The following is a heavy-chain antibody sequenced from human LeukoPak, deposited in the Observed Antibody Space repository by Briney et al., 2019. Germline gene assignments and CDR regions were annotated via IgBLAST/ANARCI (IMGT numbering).Heavy chain of an antibody. Sequence: GGSLRLSCAASGFTFSNAWMSWVRQAPGKGLEWVGRIKSKTDGGTTDYAAPVKGRFTISRDDSKSTLYLQMNSLKTEDIAVYYCTTRVLLPSITGTNDAFDIWGQGTMVTVSS. V-gene: IGHV3-15*01. J-gene: IGHJ3*02. CDR2: IKSKTDGGTT. D-gene: IGHD1-20*01. CDR3: TTRVLLPSITGTNDAFDI. CDR1: GFTFSNAW.